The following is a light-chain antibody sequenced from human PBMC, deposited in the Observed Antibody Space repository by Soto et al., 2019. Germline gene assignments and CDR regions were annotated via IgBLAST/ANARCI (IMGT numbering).Light chain of an antibody. J-gene: IGKJ1*01. CDR1: PNIGDP. CDR2: GAS. Sequence: QMTQSPSSFSARGGYRVTITCRVSPNIGDPLSWFLQKAGKPPTQLIYGASALQSGVPVRFRGSASRTDCTLTIRNMQREDIETNHCLQTYNPPRTFGQGTEV. V-gene: IGKV1-39*01. CDR3: LQTYNPPRT.